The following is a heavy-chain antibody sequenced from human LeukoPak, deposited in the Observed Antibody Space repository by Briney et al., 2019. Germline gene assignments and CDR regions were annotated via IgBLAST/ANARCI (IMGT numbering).Heavy chain of an antibody. CDR2: ISRSGEIS. D-gene: IGHD3-22*01. V-gene: IGHV3-23*01. CDR3: AKSDDNSNFHLTGYLDY. J-gene: IGHJ4*02. Sequence: AGGSLRLPCAASGFTFRDFAMNWVRQAPGKGLEWVSIISRSGEISYHANSVTGRFTISRDNSKSTLYLQMNSLKAEDTAVYFCAKSDDNSNFHLTGYLDYWGQGTLVSVSS. CDR1: GFTFRDFA.